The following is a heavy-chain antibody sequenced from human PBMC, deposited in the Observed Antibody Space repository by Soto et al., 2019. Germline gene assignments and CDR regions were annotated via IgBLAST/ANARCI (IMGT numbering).Heavy chain of an antibody. V-gene: IGHV1-69*13. CDR3: RIGLDQTSECSGYQYGY. Sequence: SVKVSCKASGGTFSSYAISWVRQAPGQGLEWMGGIIPIFGTANYAQKIQGRVTITADESTSTAYMELSSLRSEDTAVYYCRIGLDQTSECSGYQYGYWGQGTLVTVSS. J-gene: IGHJ4*02. D-gene: IGHD5-12*01. CDR2: IIPIFGTA. CDR1: GGTFSSYA.